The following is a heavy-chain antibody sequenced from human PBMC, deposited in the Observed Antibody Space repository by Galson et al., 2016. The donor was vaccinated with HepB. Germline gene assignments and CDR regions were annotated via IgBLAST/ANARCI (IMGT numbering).Heavy chain of an antibody. CDR2: FKSKIDGGTT. CDR3: TRGGRVTFVRGVLRYDAFDI. Sequence: SLRLSCAASGFSFTDAWMNWVRQAPGKGLEWVGRFKSKIDGGTTDYAAGVKGRFTISRDDSKDTLYLHRDSLKIGDTGVYFCTRGGRVTFVRGVLRYDAFDIWGQGTLVTVSS. V-gene: IGHV3-15*07. J-gene: IGHJ3*02. D-gene: IGHD3-10*01. CDR1: GFSFTDAW.